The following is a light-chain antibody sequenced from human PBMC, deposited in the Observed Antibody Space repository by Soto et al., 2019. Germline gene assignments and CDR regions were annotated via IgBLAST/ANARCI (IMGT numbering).Light chain of an antibody. Sequence: EIVMTQSPATLSVSPGERATLSCRASQSVSSNLAWYQQKPGQAPRLLIYGASTRATGIPARFSGSGSGTQFTLTISRLQSGDFADYYCQQYNNWHLTFRPGTKVDIK. CDR2: GAS. CDR3: QQYNNWHLT. V-gene: IGKV3-15*01. CDR1: QSVSSN. J-gene: IGKJ3*01.